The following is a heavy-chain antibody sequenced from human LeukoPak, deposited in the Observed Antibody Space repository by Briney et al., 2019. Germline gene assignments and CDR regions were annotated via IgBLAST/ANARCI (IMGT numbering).Heavy chain of an antibody. D-gene: IGHD3-22*01. CDR3: AREGYDSSCHRFSY. J-gene: IGHJ4*02. CDR2: IYSGGST. Sequence: GGSLRLSCAASGFTVSSNYMSWVRQAPGKGLEWVSVIYSGGSTYYADSVKGRFTISRDNSKNTLYLQMNSLRAEDTAVYYCAREGYDSSCHRFSYWGQGTLVTVSS. CDR1: GFTVSSNY. V-gene: IGHV3-66*01.